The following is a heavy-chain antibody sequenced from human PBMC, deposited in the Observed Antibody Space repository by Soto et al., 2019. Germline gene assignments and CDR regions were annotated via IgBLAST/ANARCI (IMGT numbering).Heavy chain of an antibody. J-gene: IGHJ4*02. CDR3: ARGLGREYQDNGGFFHPDY. CDR1: GFTVSSNC. Sequence: GGSLRLSCAASGFTVSSNCLTWVRQAPGKGLEWVSALYPNGRAFYADSVKGRFTVSTDNSENSVHLQMNTLRAEDTAVYYCARGLGREYQDNGGFFHPDYWGQGTLVTV. D-gene: IGHD1-20*01. CDR2: LYPNGRA. V-gene: IGHV3-53*01.